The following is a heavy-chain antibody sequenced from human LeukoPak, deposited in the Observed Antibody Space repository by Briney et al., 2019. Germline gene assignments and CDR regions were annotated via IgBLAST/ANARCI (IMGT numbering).Heavy chain of an antibody. D-gene: IGHD3-16*02. CDR1: GFTFTSYS. V-gene: IGHV3-21*01. J-gene: IGHJ4*02. CDR2: INRSSSDI. CDR3: GRGRDRLFVWGSYLIEYFFDY. Sequence: GGSLRLSCAASGFTFTSYSMNWVRQATGQGLEWVASINRSSSDIYYADSVKGRFTISRDNAKNSLCLQMNCLRAEDTAVYYCGRGRDRLFVWGSYLIEYFFDYGGQGTLVTLPS.